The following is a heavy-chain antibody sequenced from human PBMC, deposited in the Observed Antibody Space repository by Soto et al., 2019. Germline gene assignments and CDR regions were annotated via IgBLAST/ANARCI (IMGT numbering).Heavy chain of an antibody. CDR1: GFTFSSYG. D-gene: IGHD2-15*01. CDR2: IWYDGSNK. V-gene: IGHV3-33*01. Sequence: QVQLVESGGGVVQPGRSLRLSCAASGFTFSSYGMHWVRQAPGKGLEWVAVIWYDGSNKYYADSVKGRFTISRDNSKNTLYLQMNSLRAEDTAVYYCARDWRGGLGGNAVSHFDYGGQGTLVTVSS. CDR3: ARDWRGGLGGNAVSHFDY. J-gene: IGHJ4*02.